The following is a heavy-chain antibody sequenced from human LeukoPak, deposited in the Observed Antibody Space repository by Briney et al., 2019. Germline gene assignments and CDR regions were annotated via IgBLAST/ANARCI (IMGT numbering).Heavy chain of an antibody. Sequence: PGGSLRLSCAASGFTFSDYYMIWIRRAPGKGLEWVAVISYDGSNKYYADSVKGRFTISRDNAKNSLSLQMNSLRAEDTAVYYCARDSTPGGYYYNFGMDVWGQGTTVTVSS. CDR2: ISYDGSNK. J-gene: IGHJ6*02. CDR3: ARDSTPGGYYYNFGMDV. CDR1: GFTFSDYY. V-gene: IGHV3-30-3*01. D-gene: IGHD2-2*01.